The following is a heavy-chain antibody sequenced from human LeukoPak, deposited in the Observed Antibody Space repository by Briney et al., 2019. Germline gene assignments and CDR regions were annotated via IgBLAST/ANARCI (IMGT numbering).Heavy chain of an antibody. J-gene: IGHJ4*02. V-gene: IGHV3-53*01. CDR3: ARGDDSGYYDYFDY. CDR2: IYTGGNT. D-gene: IGHD3-22*01. Sequence: GGXXRXXCAXXGXXVDSXYXXWVRQAPGKGLEWVSTIYTGGNTYYAASVKGRFTISRDFSKNTVFLHMNSLRAEDTAMYYCARGDDSGYYDYFDYWGQGALVTVSS. CDR1: GXXVDSXY.